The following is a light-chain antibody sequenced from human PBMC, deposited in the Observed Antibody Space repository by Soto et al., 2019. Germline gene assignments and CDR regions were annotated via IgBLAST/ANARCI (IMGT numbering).Light chain of an antibody. Sequence: QSALTQPASVSGSPGQSITISCTGTSSDVGGYNYVSWYQQHPGKAPKLMIYDVSNRPSGVSNRFSGSKSGNTASLTISGRQDEDEAAYYCSSYTRSSTLNVFGTGTKLTVL. J-gene: IGLJ1*01. CDR3: SSYTRSSTLNV. CDR2: DVS. CDR1: SSDVGGYNY. V-gene: IGLV2-14*01.